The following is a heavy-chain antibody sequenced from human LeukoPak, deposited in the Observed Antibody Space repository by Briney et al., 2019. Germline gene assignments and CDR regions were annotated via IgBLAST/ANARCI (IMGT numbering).Heavy chain of an antibody. D-gene: IGHD3-10*01. CDR3: ARALDGSGSRSFDY. CDR2: IYSDGSST. V-gene: IGHV3-74*01. CDR1: RFTFSSYW. Sequence: GGSLRLSCAASRFTFSSYWMHWVRQAPGKGLVWVSRIYSDGSSTNYADSVKGRFTISRDNSKNTLYLQMNSLRAEDTAVYYCARALDGSGSRSFDYWGQGTLVTVSS. J-gene: IGHJ4*02.